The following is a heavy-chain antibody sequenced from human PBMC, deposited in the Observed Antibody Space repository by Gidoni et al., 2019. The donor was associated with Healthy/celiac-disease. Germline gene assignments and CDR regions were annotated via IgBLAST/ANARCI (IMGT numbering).Heavy chain of an antibody. D-gene: IGHD3-10*01. Sequence: EVQLVESGGGLVQPGRSLRLSCTASGFTFGDYAMSWFRQAPGKGLEWVGFIRSKAYGGTTEYAASVKGRFTISRDDSKSIAYLQMNSLKTEDTAVYYCTRDRSPILWFGEANPTFDYWGQGTLVTVSS. CDR1: GFTFGDYA. CDR3: TRDRSPILWFGEANPTFDY. J-gene: IGHJ4*02. CDR2: IRSKAYGGTT. V-gene: IGHV3-49*03.